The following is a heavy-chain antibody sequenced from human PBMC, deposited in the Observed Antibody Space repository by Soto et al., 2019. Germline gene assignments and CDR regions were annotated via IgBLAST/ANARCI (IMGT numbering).Heavy chain of an antibody. CDR1: GGSFSGYY. D-gene: IGHD3-3*01. Sequence: QVQLKQCGAGLLKPSETLSLTCAVYGGSFSGYYWSWIRQPPGKGLEWIGDTNHSGSTNYNPSLKSRVTISRGTDNKQFTLKLSSVTAEATAVYYCARVVGPILKYDDWSGYYPPGAYYGMAVWGQGTTVTVSS. CDR2: TNHSGST. J-gene: IGHJ6*02. V-gene: IGHV4-34*01. CDR3: ARVVGPILKYDDWSGYYPPGAYYGMAV.